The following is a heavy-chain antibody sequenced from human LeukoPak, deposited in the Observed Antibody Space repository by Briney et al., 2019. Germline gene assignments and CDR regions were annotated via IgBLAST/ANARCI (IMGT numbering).Heavy chain of an antibody. Sequence: GGSLRLSCAASGFTFSSYSMNWVRQAPGKGLEWVSYISSSSSTIYYADSVKGRFTISRDNAKNSLYLQMNSLRAEDTAVYYCASGSPYYYDSSGYYPGYWGQGTLVTVSS. CDR1: GFTFSSYS. CDR3: ASGSPYYYDSSGYYPGY. D-gene: IGHD3-22*01. J-gene: IGHJ4*02. CDR2: ISSSSSTI. V-gene: IGHV3-48*01.